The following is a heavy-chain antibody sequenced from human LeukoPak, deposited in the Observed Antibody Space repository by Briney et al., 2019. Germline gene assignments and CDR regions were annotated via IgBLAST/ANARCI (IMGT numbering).Heavy chain of an antibody. CDR2: LNSNSNT. CDR3: ARGVEPLAANTWAY. Sequence: PGGSLRLSCAASGFTVITNNMNWVRQAPGKGLEWISFLNSNSNTKYEASVQDRFTISTDNSMNTTYLMKNTRSTDDTAVYYCARGVEPLAANTWAYWGQGNLATVSS. J-gene: IGHJ4*02. V-gene: IGHV3-66*01. CDR1: GFTVITNN. D-gene: IGHD1-14*01.